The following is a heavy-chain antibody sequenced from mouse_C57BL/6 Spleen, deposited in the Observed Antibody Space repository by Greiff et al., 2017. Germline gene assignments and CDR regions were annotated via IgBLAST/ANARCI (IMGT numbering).Heavy chain of an antibody. CDR1: GFTFSDYY. CDR2: INYDGSST. CDR3: ARSGSLYWYFDV. J-gene: IGHJ1*03. V-gene: IGHV5-16*01. Sequence: EVQRVESEGGLVQPGSSMKLSCTASGFTFSDYYMAWVRQVPEKGLEWVANINYDGSSTYYLDSLKSRFIISRDNAKNILYLQMSSLKSEDTATYYCARSGSLYWYFDVWGTGTTVTVSS.